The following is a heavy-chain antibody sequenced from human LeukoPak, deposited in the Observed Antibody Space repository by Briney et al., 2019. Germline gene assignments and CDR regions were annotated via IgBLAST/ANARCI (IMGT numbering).Heavy chain of an antibody. CDR1: GYTFTSYG. CDR2: ISAYSGNT. CDR3: ARGESSLVGATRFDY. J-gene: IGHJ4*02. D-gene: IGHD1-26*01. Sequence: ASVKVSCKASGYTFTSYGISWVRQAPGQGLEWMGWISAYSGNTNYAQKLQGRVTMTTDTSTSTAYMELRSLRSDDTAVYYCARGESSLVGATRFDYWGQGTLVTVSS. V-gene: IGHV1-18*01.